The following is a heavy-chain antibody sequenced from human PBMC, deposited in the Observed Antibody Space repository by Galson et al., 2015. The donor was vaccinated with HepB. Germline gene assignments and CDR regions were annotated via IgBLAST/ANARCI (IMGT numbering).Heavy chain of an antibody. D-gene: IGHD2-2*02. Sequence: SVKVSCKAPGYTFTSYGISWVRQAPGQGLEWMGWISAYNGNTNYAQKLQGRVTMTTDTSTSTAYVELRSLRSDDTAVYYCASVCSSTSCYNGVDDAFDICRQGTMVTVPS. V-gene: IGHV1-18*04. J-gene: IGHJ3*02. CDR3: ASVCSSTSCYNGVDDAFDI. CDR2: ISAYNGNT. CDR1: GYTFTSYG.